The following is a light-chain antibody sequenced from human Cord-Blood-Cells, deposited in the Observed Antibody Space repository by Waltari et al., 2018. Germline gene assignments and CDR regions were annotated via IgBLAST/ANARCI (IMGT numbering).Light chain of an antibody. CDR1: KLGDKY. CDR3: QAWDSSTHVV. Sequence: SYELTQPPSVSVSPGQTASITCSGDKLGDKYACWYQQKPGQSPVLVIHQDSKRPSGIPDRFSGSNSGNTATLTISGTQAMDEADYYCQAWDSSTHVVFGGGTKLTVL. CDR2: QDS. V-gene: IGLV3-1*01. J-gene: IGLJ2*01.